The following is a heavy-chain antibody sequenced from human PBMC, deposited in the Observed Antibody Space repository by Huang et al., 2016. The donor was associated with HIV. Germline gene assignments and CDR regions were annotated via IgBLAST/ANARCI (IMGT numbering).Heavy chain of an antibody. Sequence: QVQLVQSGAEVKQPGSSVKVSCKSSGGAFSSFDINWVRQAPGQGLEWMVKITPFLGTPNYAQQFQGGVTITADESTSTAYMELTSLRFDDTAVYFCARGGRVWPAATGPWAFDPWGQGTLVTVSS. CDR1: GGAFSSFD. D-gene: IGHD6-13*01. J-gene: IGHJ5*02. CDR3: ARGGRVWPAATGPWAFDP. V-gene: IGHV1-69*13. CDR2: ITPFLGTP.